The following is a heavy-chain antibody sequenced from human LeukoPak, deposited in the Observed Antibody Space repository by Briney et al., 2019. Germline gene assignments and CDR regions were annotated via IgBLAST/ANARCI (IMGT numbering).Heavy chain of an antibody. CDR3: ARDLVRGALFDN. Sequence: PGGSLRLSCAASGYTFSDYYMSWIRQAPGKGLEWVSYISRSNSYTKYADSVKGRFTISRDNAKNMLYLQMNSLRAEDTAVYYCARDLVRGALFDNWGQGTLVTVSS. D-gene: IGHD3-10*01. V-gene: IGHV3-11*06. J-gene: IGHJ4*02. CDR2: ISRSNSYT. CDR1: GYTFSDYY.